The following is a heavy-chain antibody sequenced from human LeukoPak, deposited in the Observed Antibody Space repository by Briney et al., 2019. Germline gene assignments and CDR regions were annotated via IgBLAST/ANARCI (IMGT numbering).Heavy chain of an antibody. D-gene: IGHD6-13*01. J-gene: IGHJ3*02. CDR1: GYKFTDYW. CDR3: SRHDGGGGSSYDFDI. CDR2: IFPGDSDT. Sequence: GESLKISCKASGYKFTDYWIVWVRQMPGQGLECMGIIFPGDSDTRYRPSFQGRVTISADKSINTAYLQWSSLKASDTAMYYCSRHDGGGGSSYDFDIWGQGTMVTVSS. V-gene: IGHV5-51*01.